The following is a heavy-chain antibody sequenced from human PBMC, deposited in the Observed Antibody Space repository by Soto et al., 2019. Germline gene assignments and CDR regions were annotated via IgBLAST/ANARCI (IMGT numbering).Heavy chain of an antibody. CDR1: GFTFSSHW. V-gene: IGHV3-74*01. D-gene: IGHD2-2*01. CDR2: MNSDGSST. J-gene: IGHJ6*02. CDR3: ARGLVGHYGVDV. Sequence: EVQLVESGGGLVQPGGSLRLSCAASGFTFSSHWMHWVRQAPGKGLVWVSRMNSDGSSTSYADSVKGRFTISRDNAKNTLYLQMNSLRADDTAVYYCARGLVGHYGVDVWGQGTTVTVSS.